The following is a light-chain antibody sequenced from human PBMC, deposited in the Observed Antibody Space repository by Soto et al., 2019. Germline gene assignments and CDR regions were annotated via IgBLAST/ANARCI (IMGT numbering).Light chain of an antibody. Sequence: QSALTQPASVSGSPGQSITISCTGTSSDVGGYDYVSWYQQHPGKAPKLMIYEVSDRPSGVSIRFSGSKSGNTASLTISGLQAEDEADYYCTSYTISSTHVVFGGGTKLTVL. CDR2: EVS. J-gene: IGLJ2*01. CDR3: TSYTISSTHVV. V-gene: IGLV2-14*03. CDR1: SSDVGGYDY.